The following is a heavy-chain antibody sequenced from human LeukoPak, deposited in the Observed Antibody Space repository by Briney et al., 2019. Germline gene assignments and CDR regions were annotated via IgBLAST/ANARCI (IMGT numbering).Heavy chain of an antibody. J-gene: IGHJ4*02. V-gene: IGHV4-38-2*01. CDR3: ARGLTGDDYGDYSAFDY. Sequence: NPSETLSLTCAVSGYSISSGYYWGWIRQPPGKGLEWIGSIYHSGSTYYNPSLKSRVTISVDTSKNQFSLKLSSVTAADTAVYYCARGLTGDDYGDYSAFDYWGQGTLVTVSS. CDR2: IYHSGST. CDR1: GYSISSGYY. D-gene: IGHD4-17*01.